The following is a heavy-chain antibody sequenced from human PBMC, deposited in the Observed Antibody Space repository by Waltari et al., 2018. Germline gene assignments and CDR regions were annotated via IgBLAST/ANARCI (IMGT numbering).Heavy chain of an antibody. CDR1: GYPFTGYY. J-gene: IGHJ3*02. D-gene: IGHD3-22*01. CDR2: INPNSGGT. Sequence: QVQLVQSGAEVKKPGASVTVSCKASGYPFTGYYIHCVRQAHGQGLEWMGWINPNSGGTNYAQKFQGRVTMTRDTSISTAYMELSRLRSDDTAVYYCARGEVTMIVVVIEADAFDIWGQGTMVTVSS. V-gene: IGHV1-2*02. CDR3: ARGEVTMIVVVIEADAFDI.